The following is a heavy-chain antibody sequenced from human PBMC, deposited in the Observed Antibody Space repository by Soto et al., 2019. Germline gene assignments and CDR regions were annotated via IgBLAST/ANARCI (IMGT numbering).Heavy chain of an antibody. Sequence: GGSLRLSCAASGFTFSSYWMSWVRQAPGKGLEWVANIKQDGSEKYYVDSVKGRFTISRDNAKNSLYLQMNSLRAEDTAVYYCAGSKVYCSSTGCYHIDAFDIWGQGTMVTVSS. D-gene: IGHD2-2*01. CDR1: GFTFSSYW. CDR3: AGSKVYCSSTGCYHIDAFDI. V-gene: IGHV3-7*01. J-gene: IGHJ3*02. CDR2: IKQDGSEK.